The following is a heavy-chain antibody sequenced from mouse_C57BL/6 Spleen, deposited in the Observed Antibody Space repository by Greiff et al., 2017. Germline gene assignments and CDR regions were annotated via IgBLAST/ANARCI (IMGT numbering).Heavy chain of an antibody. CDR3: ARYHYYGSRGDV. CDR2: IHPNSGST. Sequence: QVQLQQPGAELVKPGASVKLSCKASGYTFTSYWMHWVKQRPGQGLEWIGMIHPNSGSTNYNEKFKSKATLTVDKSSSTAYMQLSSLTSEDSAVYYRARYHYYGSRGDVWGTGTTVTVSS. CDR1: GYTFTSYW. J-gene: IGHJ1*03. V-gene: IGHV1-64*01. D-gene: IGHD1-1*01.